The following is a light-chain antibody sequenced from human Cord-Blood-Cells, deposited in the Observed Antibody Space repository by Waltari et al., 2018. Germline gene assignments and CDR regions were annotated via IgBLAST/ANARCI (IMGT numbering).Light chain of an antibody. V-gene: IGLV2-23*02. CDR2: EVS. CDR1: SNDVGSYTL. CDR3: CSYAGSSANWV. J-gene: IGLJ3*02. Sequence: QSALTQPASVSGSPGQSITISCTGTSNDVGSYTLVSWYQQHPGKAPKLMIYEVSKRPSGVSNRFSGSKYGNTAPLTISGLQAEDEADYYCCSYAGSSANWVFGGGTKLTVL.